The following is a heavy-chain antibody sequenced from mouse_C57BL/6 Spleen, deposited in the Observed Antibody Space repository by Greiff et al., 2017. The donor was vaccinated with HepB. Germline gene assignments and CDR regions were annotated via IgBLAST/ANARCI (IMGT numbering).Heavy chain of an antibody. CDR1: GYTFTSYW. J-gene: IGHJ4*01. V-gene: IGHV1-64*01. D-gene: IGHD1-1*01. Sequence: VQLQQPGAELVKPGASVKLSCKASGYTFTSYWMHWVKQRPGQGLEWIGMIHPNSGSTNYNEKFKSKATLTVDKSSSTAYMQLSSLTSEDSAVYYCARDTTVVGGAMDYWGQGTSVTVSS. CDR3: ARDTTVVGGAMDY. CDR2: IHPNSGST.